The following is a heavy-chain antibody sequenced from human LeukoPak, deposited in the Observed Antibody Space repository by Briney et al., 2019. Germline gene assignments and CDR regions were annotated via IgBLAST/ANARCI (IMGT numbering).Heavy chain of an antibody. D-gene: IGHD2-2*02. CDR2: IYYSGST. CDR1: GGSISSHY. CDR3: ARGGYQLLYGYYYYYMDV. Sequence: SETLSLTCTVSGGSISSHYWSWIRQPPGKRLEWIGYIYYSGSTNYNPSLKSRVTISVDTSKNRFSLKLSSVTAADTAVYYCARGGYQLLYGYYYYYMDVWGKGTTVTVSS. J-gene: IGHJ6*03. V-gene: IGHV4-59*11.